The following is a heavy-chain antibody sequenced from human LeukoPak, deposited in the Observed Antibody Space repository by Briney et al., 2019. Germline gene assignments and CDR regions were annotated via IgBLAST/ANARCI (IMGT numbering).Heavy chain of an antibody. Sequence: SETLSVTCTVSGDSISSYYWNWIRQTPGKGLEWIGYIYYSGSTNYNPSLKSRVTISVDTSKNQFSLKLSSVTAADTAVYYCARGGYGSGSRYFDYWGQGTLVTVSS. D-gene: IGHD3-10*01. CDR2: IYYSGST. CDR3: ARGGYGSGSRYFDY. J-gene: IGHJ4*02. CDR1: GDSISSYY. V-gene: IGHV4-59*01.